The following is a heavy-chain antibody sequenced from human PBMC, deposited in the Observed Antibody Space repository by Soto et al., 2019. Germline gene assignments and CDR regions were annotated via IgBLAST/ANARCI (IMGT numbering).Heavy chain of an antibody. V-gene: IGHV4-59*01. CDR1: GGSISPYY. CDR3: ARQPDDGVYGYYFEY. Sequence: QVQLLESGPGLVNPSQTLSLSCTVSGGSISPYYWSWLRQSPGKGLEWLGYIYYTGTADYNPSLENRVPLSVDTSTNRFSLELTSVTAADTAVYYCARQPDDGVYGYYFEYWGPGILVTVSS. CDR2: IYYTGTA. D-gene: IGHD2-15*01. J-gene: IGHJ4*02.